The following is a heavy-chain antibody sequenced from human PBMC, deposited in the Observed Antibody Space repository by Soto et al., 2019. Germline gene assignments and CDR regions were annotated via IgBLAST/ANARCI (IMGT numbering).Heavy chain of an antibody. CDR3: ARGAYHTAGGGP. V-gene: IGHV1-46*03. CDR1: GYTFTHYD. D-gene: IGHD3-3*01. Sequence: ASVKVSCKSSGYTFTHYDFPWVRQAPGQGLEWMGIINPSDGSTSYAQDFQGGVTMTRYTSTSTVYMELSSLRSFDTAVYYCARGAYHTAGGGPWGQGTLVT. J-gene: IGHJ5*02. CDR2: INPSDGST.